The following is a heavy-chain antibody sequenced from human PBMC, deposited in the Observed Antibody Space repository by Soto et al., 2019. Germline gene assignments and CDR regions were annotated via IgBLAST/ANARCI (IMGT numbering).Heavy chain of an antibody. CDR2: ISSSSSYT. CDR1: GFTFSDYY. Sequence: PGGSLRLSCAASGFTFSDYYMSWIRQAPGKGLEWVSYISSSSSYTNYADSVKGRFTISRDSAKNSLYLQMNSLRAEDTAVYYCARDRSYYDSSGYYPGAFDIWGQGTMVTVSS. J-gene: IGHJ3*02. D-gene: IGHD3-22*01. V-gene: IGHV3-11*06. CDR3: ARDRSYYDSSGYYPGAFDI.